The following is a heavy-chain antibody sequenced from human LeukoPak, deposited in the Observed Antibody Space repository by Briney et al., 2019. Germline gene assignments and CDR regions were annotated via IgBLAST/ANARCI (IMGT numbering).Heavy chain of an antibody. J-gene: IGHJ4*02. D-gene: IGHD5-24*01. CDR1: GFSVSNMY. CDR3: ARGDGYNCFDY. V-gene: IGHV3-53*01. CDR2: FYKDGRT. Sequence: RGSPRLSCTASGFSVSNMYMSWVRQAPGKGLEWVSVFYKDGRTYYADSVKGRFTISRDNSQNTLYLQMNSLRVDDSAVYYCARGDGYNCFDYWGQRTLGSASS.